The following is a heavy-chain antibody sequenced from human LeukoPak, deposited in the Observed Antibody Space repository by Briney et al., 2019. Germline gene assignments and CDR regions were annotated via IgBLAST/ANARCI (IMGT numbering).Heavy chain of an antibody. CDR3: ARPYYDSSGPIDTYYFDY. CDR1: GYTFTSYG. Sequence: ASVRVSCTASGYTFTSYGISWVRQAPGQGLEWMGWISAYNGNTNYAQKLQGRVTMTTDTSTSTAYMELRSLRSDDTAVYYCARPYYDSSGPIDTYYFDYWGQGTLVTVSS. V-gene: IGHV1-18*01. CDR2: ISAYNGNT. D-gene: IGHD3-22*01. J-gene: IGHJ4*02.